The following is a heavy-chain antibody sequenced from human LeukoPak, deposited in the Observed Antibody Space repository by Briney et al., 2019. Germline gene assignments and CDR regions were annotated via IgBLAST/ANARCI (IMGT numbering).Heavy chain of an antibody. Sequence: GGSLRLSCAASGFTFSIYSMNWVRQAPGKGLEWVSSISSTSSYIYYADSLKGRFTISRDNAKNSLYLQMNSLRAEDTAVYYCARETYCGGDCYVRYYFDYWGQGTLVTASS. CDR2: ISSTSSYI. J-gene: IGHJ4*02. V-gene: IGHV3-21*01. D-gene: IGHD2-21*02. CDR1: GFTFSIYS. CDR3: ARETYCGGDCYVRYYFDY.